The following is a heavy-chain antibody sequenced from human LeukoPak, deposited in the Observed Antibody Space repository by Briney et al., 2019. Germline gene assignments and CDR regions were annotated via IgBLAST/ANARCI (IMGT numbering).Heavy chain of an antibody. D-gene: IGHD1-26*01. CDR3: AALGGSIY. Sequence: GGSLRLSCAASGFTFSSYDVHRVRQATGRGLEWVSAMGTAGDTYYAGSVKGRFTISREDAKNSFYLQMNSLRAGDTAVYYCAALGGSIYWGQGTVVTVSS. V-gene: IGHV3-13*01. J-gene: IGHJ4*02. CDR1: GFTFSSYD. CDR2: MGTAGDT.